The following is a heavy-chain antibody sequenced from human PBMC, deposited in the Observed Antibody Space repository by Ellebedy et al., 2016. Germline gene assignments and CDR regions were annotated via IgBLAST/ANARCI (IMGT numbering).Heavy chain of an antibody. CDR1: GFTFSSYA. J-gene: IGHJ4*02. CDR2: ISGSGGST. CDR3: AKDPQLMVYAIYGLAVDY. V-gene: IGHV3-23*01. D-gene: IGHD2-8*01. Sequence: GGSLRLXCAVSGFTFSSYAMSWVRQAPGKGLEWVSAISGSGGSTYYADSVKGRFTISRDNSKNTLYLQMNSLRAEDTAVYYCAKDPQLMVYAIYGLAVDYWGQGTLVTVSS.